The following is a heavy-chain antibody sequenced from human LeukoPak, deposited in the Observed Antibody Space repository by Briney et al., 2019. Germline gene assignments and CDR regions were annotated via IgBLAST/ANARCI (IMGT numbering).Heavy chain of an antibody. J-gene: IGHJ4*02. Sequence: GGSLRLSCAASGFAFSNYGMNRVRQAPGKGLEWVAFIRYDGSNKYYADSVKGRFTISRDSSKNTLYLQMNSLRAEDTAVYYCAKDGIAAAGFDYWGQGTLVTVSS. V-gene: IGHV3-30*02. D-gene: IGHD6-13*01. CDR1: GFAFSNYG. CDR2: IRYDGSNK. CDR3: AKDGIAAAGFDY.